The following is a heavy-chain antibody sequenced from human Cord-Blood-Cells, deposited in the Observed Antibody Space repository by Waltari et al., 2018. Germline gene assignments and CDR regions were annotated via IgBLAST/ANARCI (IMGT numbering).Heavy chain of an antibody. Sequence: EVQLVESGGGLVQPGGSLRLPCAASGFTFSSYWMHWVRQAPGKGRVWVSRNNRDGSSTSYADSGKGRFTISRDNAKNTLYLQMNSLRAEDTAVYYCACWREYVDIVRSYWGQGTLVTVSS. CDR2: NNRDGSST. CDR3: ACWREYVDIVRSY. CDR1: GFTFSSYW. J-gene: IGHJ4*02. D-gene: IGHD5-12*01. V-gene: IGHV3-74*01.